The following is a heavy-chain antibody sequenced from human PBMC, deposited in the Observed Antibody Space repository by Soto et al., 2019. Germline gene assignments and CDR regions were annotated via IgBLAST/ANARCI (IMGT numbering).Heavy chain of an antibody. D-gene: IGHD3-10*01. CDR2: VYHSGTT. J-gene: IGHJ4*02. CDR1: GASISTNNW. V-gene: IGHV4-4*02. CDR3: ARAKLCNTISCPHSFDI. Sequence: QVQLQESGPGLVEPSGTLSLTCDVSGASISTNNWWSWVLQSPGQGLEWIAEVYHSGTTNSNPSLKSRVTISVDTSKNQFSLMLASVTAADTAVYYCARAKLCNTISCPHSFDIWGQGTLVTVSS.